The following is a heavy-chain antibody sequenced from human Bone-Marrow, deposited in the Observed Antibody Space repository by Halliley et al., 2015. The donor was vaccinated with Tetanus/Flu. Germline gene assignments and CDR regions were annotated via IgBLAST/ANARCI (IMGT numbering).Heavy chain of an antibody. Sequence: SGKTTVYADSVKGRFTISRDNANNSVLLQMNSLRAEDTAVYYCARDSGYCDSPTCHHFDCWGQGTLVTVSS. D-gene: IGHD2-2*01. J-gene: IGHJ4*02. CDR3: ARDSGYCDSPTCHHFDC. CDR2: SGKTT. V-gene: IGHV3-48*03.